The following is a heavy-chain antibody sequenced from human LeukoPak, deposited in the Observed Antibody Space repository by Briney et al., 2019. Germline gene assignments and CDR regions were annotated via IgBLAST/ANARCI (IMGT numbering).Heavy chain of an antibody. J-gene: IGHJ6*03. D-gene: IGHD6-13*01. Sequence: GGSLRLSCAASGFTFSSYWMSWVRQAPGKGLEWVANIKKDGSDKYYVDSVKGRFTISRDNAKNSLYLQMNSLRAEDTAVYYCASRSSSSWYYYYYYMVVWGNRPPVTV. V-gene: IGHV3-7*01. CDR3: ASRSSSSWYYYYYYMVV. CDR1: GFTFSSYW. CDR2: IKKDGSDK.